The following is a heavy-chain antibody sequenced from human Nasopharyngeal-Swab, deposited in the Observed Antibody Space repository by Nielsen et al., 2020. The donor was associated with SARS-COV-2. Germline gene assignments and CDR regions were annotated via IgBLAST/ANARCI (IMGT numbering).Heavy chain of an antibody. J-gene: IGHJ6*02. CDR1: GFTFSSYG. CDR3: ARYVDYDILTGYYYYGMDV. D-gene: IGHD3-9*01. CDR2: IWYDGSNK. Sequence: GGSLRLSCAASGFTFSSYGMHWVRQAPGKGLEWVAVIWYDGSNKYYADSVKGRFTISRDNSKNTLYLQMNSLRSEDTAVYYCARYVDYDILTGYYYYGMDVWGQGTTVTVSS. V-gene: IGHV3-33*01.